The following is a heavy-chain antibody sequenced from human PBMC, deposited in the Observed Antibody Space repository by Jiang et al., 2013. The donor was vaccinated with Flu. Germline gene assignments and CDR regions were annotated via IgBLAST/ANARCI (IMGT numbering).Heavy chain of an antibody. J-gene: IGHJ6*02. D-gene: IGHD3-3*01. CDR1: GGTFSSYA. CDR2: IIPIFGTA. Sequence: GAEVKKPGSSVKVSCKASGGTFSSYAISWVRQAPGQGLEWMGGIIPIFGTANYAQKFQGRVTITADKSTSTAYMELSSLRSEDTAVYYCARDPITIFGYDYYYYYGMDVWGQGTTVTVSS. V-gene: IGHV1-69*06. CDR3: ARDPITIFGYDYYYYYGMDV.